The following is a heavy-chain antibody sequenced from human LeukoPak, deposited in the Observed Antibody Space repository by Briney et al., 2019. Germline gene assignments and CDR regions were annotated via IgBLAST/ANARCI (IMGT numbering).Heavy chain of an antibody. D-gene: IGHD3-16*02. CDR3: ARDLPNVWGSYRSNWFDP. J-gene: IGHJ5*02. V-gene: IGHV1-3*01. Sequence: KFQGRVTITRDTSASTAYMELSSLRSEDTAVYYCARDLPNVWGSYRSNWFDPWGQGTLVTVSP.